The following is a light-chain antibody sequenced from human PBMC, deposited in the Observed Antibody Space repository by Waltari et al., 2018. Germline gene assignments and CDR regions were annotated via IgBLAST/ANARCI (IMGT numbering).Light chain of an antibody. V-gene: IGLV3-21*02. J-gene: IGLJ3*02. CDR3: QVWDINSDHWV. CDR1: NIVRKS. Sequence: SYVLTQPPSLSLAPGQTATITCGGNNIVRKSVHWYQQKPGQAPIMVVDDDGDRPSGIPERFSGSNSENTATLTIRSVEAGDEADYYCQVWDINSDHWVFGGGTKLTVL. CDR2: DDG.